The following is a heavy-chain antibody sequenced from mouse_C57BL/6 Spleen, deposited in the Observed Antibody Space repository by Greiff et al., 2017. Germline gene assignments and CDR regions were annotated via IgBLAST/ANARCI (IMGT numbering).Heavy chain of an antibody. Sequence: QVQLQQSGAELVRPGTSVKVSCKASGYAFTNYLIEWVKQRPGQGLEWIGVINPGSGGTNYNEKFKGKATLTANKSSSTAYMQLSSLKSEDSAVYFCAREVLSSGLDYWGQGTTLTVSS. J-gene: IGHJ2*01. CDR1: GYAFTNYL. CDR3: AREVLSSGLDY. CDR2: INPGSGGT. D-gene: IGHD3-2*02. V-gene: IGHV1-54*01.